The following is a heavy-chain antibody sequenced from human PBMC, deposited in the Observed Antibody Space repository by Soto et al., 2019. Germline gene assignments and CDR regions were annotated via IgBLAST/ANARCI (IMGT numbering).Heavy chain of an antibody. D-gene: IGHD3-3*01. CDR2: ISSNGGST. J-gene: IGHJ6*02. CDR1: GFTFSSYA. CDR3: ARGGVGYYDFWSGRGKDYYYYGMDV. Sequence: PGGSLRLSCAASGFTFSSYAMHWVRQAPGKGLEYVSAISSNGGSTYYADSVKGRFTISRDNSKNTLYLQMGSLRAEDMAVYYCARGGVGYYDFWSGRGKDYYYYGMDVWGQGTTVTVSS. V-gene: IGHV3-64*02.